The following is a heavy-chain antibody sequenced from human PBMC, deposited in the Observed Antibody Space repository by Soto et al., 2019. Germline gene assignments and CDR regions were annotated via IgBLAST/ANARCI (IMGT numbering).Heavy chain of an antibody. CDR2: IYYSGST. V-gene: IGHV4-59*01. CDR3: ARVYGYYFDY. D-gene: IGHD2-8*02. Sequence: QVQLQESGPGLVKPSETLSLTCTVSGGSISSYYWSWIRQPPGKGLEWIGYIYYSGSTNYNPSLKRRFTISVDTSKNQCSLKLSSVTAADTAVYYCARVYGYYFDYWGQGTLVTVSS. J-gene: IGHJ4*02. CDR1: GGSISSYY.